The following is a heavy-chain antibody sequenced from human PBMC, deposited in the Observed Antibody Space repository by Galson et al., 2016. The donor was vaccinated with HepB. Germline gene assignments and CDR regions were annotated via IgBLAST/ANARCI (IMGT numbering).Heavy chain of an antibody. CDR2: TKYRSKWYY. D-gene: IGHD6-19*01. Sequence: CAISGDSVSSTSAAWNWIRQSPSRGLEWLGRTKYRSKWYYDYAVSVKSRLTINADTSTNQVSLHLKSVTPEDTAVYYCSRVHGFGSGWTFDYWGQGTLVIVSS. CDR1: GDSVSSTSAA. V-gene: IGHV6-1*01. CDR3: SRVHGFGSGWTFDY. J-gene: IGHJ4*02.